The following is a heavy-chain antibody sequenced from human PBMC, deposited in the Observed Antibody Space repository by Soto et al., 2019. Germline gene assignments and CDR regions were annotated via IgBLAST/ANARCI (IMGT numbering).Heavy chain of an antibody. J-gene: IGHJ4*02. Sequence: ASVNVSCKASGYNFTTYAIYWVRQAPRQRLEWLGWINGGNDKTGYSQRFQGRLTITKKTSATTAFMELSNLRSEDTAVYYCARVGHFDSDGFPRPYDYWGQGTLVTV. CDR3: ARVGHFDSDGFPRPYDY. V-gene: IGHV1-3*01. CDR1: GYNFTTYA. D-gene: IGHD3-22*01. CDR2: INGGNDKT.